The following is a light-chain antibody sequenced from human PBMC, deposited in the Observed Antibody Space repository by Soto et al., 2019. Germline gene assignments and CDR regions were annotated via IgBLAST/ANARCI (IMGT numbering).Light chain of an antibody. J-gene: IGKJ3*01. CDR3: QKYSSVPV. Sequence: DIQMTQSPTSLSASVGDRVTITCRASQGIRNYVAWYQQIPGKAPKLLIYAASTLQSGVPSRFSGSGSGTDFTLTIRGLQTEDVSTYSCQKYSSVPVFGPGTKVEIK. V-gene: IGKV1-27*01. CDR2: AAS. CDR1: QGIRNY.